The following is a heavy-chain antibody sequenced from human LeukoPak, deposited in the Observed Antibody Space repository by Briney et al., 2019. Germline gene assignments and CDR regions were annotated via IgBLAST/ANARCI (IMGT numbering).Heavy chain of an antibody. Sequence: GGSLRLSCAASGFTFKIYAMSWVRQAPGKGLEWVSSIDADGGATFYADSVQGRFSISRDNAKNTLRLQMHSLTAEDTAIYYCAKDQSYYNWFDPWGQGTRVTVSS. J-gene: IGHJ5*02. D-gene: IGHD3-10*01. CDR2: IDADGGAT. CDR1: GFTFKIYA. CDR3: AKDQSYYNWFDP. V-gene: IGHV3-23*01.